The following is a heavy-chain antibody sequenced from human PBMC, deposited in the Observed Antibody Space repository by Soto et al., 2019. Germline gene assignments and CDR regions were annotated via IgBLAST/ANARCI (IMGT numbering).Heavy chain of an antibody. CDR1: GGSISSGDYY. CDR2: IYYSGST. CDR3: ARGRTITIFGVVTRYYFDY. J-gene: IGHJ4*02. D-gene: IGHD3-3*01. Sequence: SETLSLTCTVSGGSISSGDYYWSWICQPPGKGLEWIGYIYYSGSTYYNPSLKSRVTISVDTSKNQFSLKLSSVTAADTAVYYCARGRTITIFGVVTRYYFDYWGQGTLVTVSS. V-gene: IGHV4-30-4*01.